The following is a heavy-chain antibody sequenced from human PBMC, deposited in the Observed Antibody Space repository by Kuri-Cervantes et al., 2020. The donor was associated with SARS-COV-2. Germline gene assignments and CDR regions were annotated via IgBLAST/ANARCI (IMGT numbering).Heavy chain of an antibody. CDR2: IHYSGST. CDR1: GGSVSGYY. J-gene: IGHJ6*02. Sequence: GSLRLSCTVSGGSVSGYYWTWMRQPPGKGLEWIGNIHYSGSTNYNTSLDSRVTISVDTSKNQLSLGLSSVTAADTAVYYCARLGATKGSYYYGVDVWGQGTTVTVSS. D-gene: IGHD1-26*01. CDR3: ARLGATKGSYYYGVDV. V-gene: IGHV4-59*02.